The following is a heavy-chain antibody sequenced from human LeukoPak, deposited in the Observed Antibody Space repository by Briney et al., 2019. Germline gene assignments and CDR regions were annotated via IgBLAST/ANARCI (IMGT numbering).Heavy chain of an antibody. CDR3: ARGAPSYYYYMDV. V-gene: IGHV4-4*07. CDR1: VGSIRSYY. CDR2: IYTSGST. Sequence: SETLSLTCTVSVGSIRSYYWSWIRQPAGKGLEWIGRIYTSGSTNYNPSLKSRVTMSVDTSKHQFSLKLSSVTAGDTAVYYCARGAPSYYYYMDVWGKGTTVTVSS. J-gene: IGHJ6*03.